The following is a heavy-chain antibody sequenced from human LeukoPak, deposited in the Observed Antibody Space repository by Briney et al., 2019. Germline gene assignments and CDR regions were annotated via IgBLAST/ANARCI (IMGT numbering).Heavy chain of an antibody. Sequence: GGSLRLSCVGSGFTFSNYYMYWVRQAPGKGPVWVSRIKNAGDDPIYADSVKGRFTISRDNAKNTVYLQMNSLRAEDTAVYYCARGGFGHNMDVWGEGTTVTVSS. V-gene: IGHV3-74*01. D-gene: IGHD3-3*01. CDR2: IKNAGDDP. CDR1: GFTFSNYY. CDR3: ARGGFGHNMDV. J-gene: IGHJ6*03.